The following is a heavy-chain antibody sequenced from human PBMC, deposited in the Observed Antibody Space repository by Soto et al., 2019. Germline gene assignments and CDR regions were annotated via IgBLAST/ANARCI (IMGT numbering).Heavy chain of an antibody. V-gene: IGHV5-10-1*01. CDR2: IDPSDSYT. J-gene: IGHJ6*02. CDR3: ARPYCSSTSCPYYYYYGMDV. D-gene: IGHD2-2*01. CDR1: GYSFTSYW. Sequence: PGESLKISCKGSGYSFTSYWISWVRQMPGKGLEWMGRIDPSDSYTNYSPSFQGHVTISADKSISTAYLQWSSLKASDTAMYYCARPYCSSTSCPYYYYYGMDVRGQGTTVTVSS.